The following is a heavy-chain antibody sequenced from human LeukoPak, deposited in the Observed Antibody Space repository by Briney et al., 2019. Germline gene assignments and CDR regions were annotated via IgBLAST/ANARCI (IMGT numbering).Heavy chain of an antibody. V-gene: IGHV1-18*01. Sequence: ASVKVSCKASGYTFTNYGITWVRQAPGQGLEWMGWISGYDGNTEYAQKIQGRVTMTTDTSTSTAYMELRSLRSDDTAVYYCARRRYFDSTYYYYYMDVWGKGTTVTVSS. CDR2: ISGYDGNT. J-gene: IGHJ6*03. CDR3: ARRRYFDSTYYYYYMDV. D-gene: IGHD3-9*01. CDR1: GYTFTNYG.